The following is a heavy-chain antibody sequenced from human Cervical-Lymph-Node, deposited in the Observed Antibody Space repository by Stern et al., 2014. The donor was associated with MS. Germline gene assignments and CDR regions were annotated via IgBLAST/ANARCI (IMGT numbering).Heavy chain of an antibody. CDR1: GASITSYY. CDR3: ARAFDL. V-gene: IGHV4-59*01. J-gene: IGHJ5*02. Sequence: QVQLQESGPELLRPSATLSLTCTVSGASITSYYWSWIRQPPGKGLEWIGDIYYRGTTNYNASIKGGVAISIDTAKTQFSLRVSSVTAADTGVCYCARAFDLWGQGTLVTVSS. CDR2: IYYRGTT.